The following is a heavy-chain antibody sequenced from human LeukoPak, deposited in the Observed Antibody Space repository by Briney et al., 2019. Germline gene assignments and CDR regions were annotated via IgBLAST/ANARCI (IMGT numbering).Heavy chain of an antibody. J-gene: IGHJ5*02. CDR2: ISSSSSYI. CDR3: ASLDTAKQPLANH. V-gene: IGHV3-21*04. CDR1: GFTFSSYG. Sequence: GGSLRLSCAASGFTFSSYGMNWVRQAPGKGLEWVSSISSSSSYIYYADSVKGRFTISKNSAKNSLYLQMNTLRVEDTAMYYCASLDTAKQPLANHWGQGTLVTVSS. D-gene: IGHD5-18*01.